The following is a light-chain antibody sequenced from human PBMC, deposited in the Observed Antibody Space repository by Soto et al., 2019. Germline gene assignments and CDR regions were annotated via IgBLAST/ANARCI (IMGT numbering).Light chain of an antibody. Sequence: EIVLTQSPGTLSLSPGDRATLSCRASQSVSTNYLAWYQQRLGQAPRLLIYGASSRATDIPDRFSGNGSGTDFTLTISRLEPEDFAVYYCHQYGRTPFTFGPGTKVDIK. V-gene: IGKV3-20*01. CDR1: QSVSTNY. CDR3: HQYGRTPFT. CDR2: GAS. J-gene: IGKJ3*01.